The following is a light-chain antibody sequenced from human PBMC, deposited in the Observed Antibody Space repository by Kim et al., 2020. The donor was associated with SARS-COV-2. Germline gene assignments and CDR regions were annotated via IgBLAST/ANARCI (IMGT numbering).Light chain of an antibody. J-gene: IGKJ1*01. V-gene: IGKV3-20*01. CDR1: QRITNNY. CDR3: QQYAGSRT. CDR2: GGS. Sequence: EIVLTQSPGTLSLSPGESAALSCRASQRITNNYLAWYQQKPGQAPRLLIYGGSSRATGIPGRFSGGGSGTDFTLTISRLEPEDFAVYYCQQYAGSRTFGQGTKVEIK.